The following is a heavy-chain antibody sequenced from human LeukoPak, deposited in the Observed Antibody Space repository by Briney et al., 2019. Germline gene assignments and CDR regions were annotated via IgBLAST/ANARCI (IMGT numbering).Heavy chain of an antibody. CDR1: GFTFSSYA. V-gene: IGHV3-23*01. J-gene: IGHJ4*02. Sequence: GGSLRLSCAASGFTFSSYAMSWVRQAPGKGLEWVSGISKSGGSSYYADSVKGRFTISRDNSKNTLYLQMNSLRAEDTAVYYCAKEKEFYFDNRGQGALVTVSS. CDR2: ISKSGGSS. D-gene: IGHD3-10*01. CDR3: AKEKEFYFDN.